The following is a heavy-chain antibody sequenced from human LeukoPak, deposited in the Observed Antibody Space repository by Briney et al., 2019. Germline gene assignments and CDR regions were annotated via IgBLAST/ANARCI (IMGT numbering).Heavy chain of an antibody. J-gene: IGHJ4*02. D-gene: IGHD2-2*01. CDR3: ARPKYCSSTSCSYYFDY. Sequence: ASVKVSCKASGYTFTDSYMDWVRQAPGQGLEWMGWINPNSGGTNYAQKFQGRVTMTRDTSISTAYMELSRLRSDDTAVYYCARPKYCSSTSCSYYFDYWGQGTLVTVSS. V-gene: IGHV1-2*02. CDR2: INPNSGGT. CDR1: GYTFTDSY.